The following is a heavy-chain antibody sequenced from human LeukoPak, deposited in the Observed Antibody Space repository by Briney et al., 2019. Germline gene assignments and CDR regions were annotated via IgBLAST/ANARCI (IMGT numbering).Heavy chain of an antibody. CDR1: GYTFTSHG. J-gene: IGHJ4*02. CDR3: ARDIVVVPAAFKSPRGDY. V-gene: IGHV1-18*01. Sequence: VASVKVSCKASGYTFTSHGISWVRQAPGQGLEWMGWISAYNGNTNYAQKLQGRVTMTTDTSTSTAYMELRSLRSDDTAVYYCARDIVVVPAAFKSPRGDYWGQGTLVTVSS. D-gene: IGHD2-2*01. CDR2: ISAYNGNT.